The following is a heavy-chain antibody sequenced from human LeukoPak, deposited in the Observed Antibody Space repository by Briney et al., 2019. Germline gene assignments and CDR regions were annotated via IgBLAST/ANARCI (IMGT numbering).Heavy chain of an antibody. J-gene: IGHJ4*02. CDR1: NYSITSGSY. V-gene: IGHV4-38-2*02. Sequence: SETLSLTCTVSNYSITSGSYWDWIRQTPGKGLEWIGSLYHSGSTFYNPSLKSRVTMSVDTSKNQFSLKLRSVTAADTAVYYCARVGKGSRIQLWSPTPYYFDYWGQGTLVTVSS. CDR2: LYHSGST. D-gene: IGHD5-18*01. CDR3: ARVGKGSRIQLWSPTPYYFDY.